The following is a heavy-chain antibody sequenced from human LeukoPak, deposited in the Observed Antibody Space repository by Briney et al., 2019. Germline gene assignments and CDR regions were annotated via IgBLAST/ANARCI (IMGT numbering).Heavy chain of an antibody. CDR1: GFTFSSYW. CDR2: INSDGSST. V-gene: IGHV3-74*01. J-gene: IGHJ4*02. Sequence: PGGSLRPSCAASGFTFSSYWMHWVRQAPGKGLVWVSRINSDGSSTSYADSVKGRFTISRDNAKNTLYLQMNSLRAEDTAVYYCARARYYDFWSGYYNGASDYWGQGTLVTVSS. D-gene: IGHD3-3*01. CDR3: ARARYYDFWSGYYNGASDY.